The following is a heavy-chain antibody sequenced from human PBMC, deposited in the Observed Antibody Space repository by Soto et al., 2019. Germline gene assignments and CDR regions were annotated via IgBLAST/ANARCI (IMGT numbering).Heavy chain of an antibody. Sequence: QVQLVESGGGLVKPGGSLRLSCAASGFTLSDYFMTWMRQAPGEGLEWVAYINDKGDGIYYADSVRGRFTLSRDNARNSVYLQMNGLRVDDTSLYYGARDTDSRFCSGGTCYLDAFYIWGQGTMVTVSS. CDR1: GFTLSDYF. V-gene: IGHV3-11*01. CDR2: INDKGDGI. J-gene: IGHJ3*02. D-gene: IGHD2-15*01. CDR3: ARDTDSRFCSGGTCYLDAFYI.